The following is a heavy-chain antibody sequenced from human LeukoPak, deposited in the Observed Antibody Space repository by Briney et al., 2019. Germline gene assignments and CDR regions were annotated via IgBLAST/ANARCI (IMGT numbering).Heavy chain of an antibody. V-gene: IGHV3-30*04. CDR3: ASPYYYDGSSYYHFFDH. J-gene: IGHJ4*02. D-gene: IGHD3-22*01. Sequence: GGSLRLSCAASGFTFTNYPVHWVRQAPGKGLEWVTVISYDGTTRYYADSVKGRFTISRDNSRNTLYLQMNNLRTEDTAVYYCASPYYYDGSSYYHFFDHWGQGTLVTVSS. CDR2: ISYDGTTR. CDR1: GFTFTNYP.